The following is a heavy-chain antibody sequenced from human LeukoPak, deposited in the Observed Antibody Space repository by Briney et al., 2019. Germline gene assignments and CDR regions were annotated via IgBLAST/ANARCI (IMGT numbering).Heavy chain of an antibody. Sequence: PSETLSLTCTVSGGSISSSSYYWGWIRQPPGKGLEWIGSIYYSGSTYYNPSLKSRVTISVDTSKNQFSLKLSSVTAADTAVYYCARVQKLYYYDSSGSYPYNWFDPWGQGTLVTVSS. V-gene: IGHV4-39*01. J-gene: IGHJ5*02. D-gene: IGHD3-22*01. CDR2: IYYSGST. CDR3: ARVQKLYYYDSSGSYPYNWFDP. CDR1: GGSISSSSYY.